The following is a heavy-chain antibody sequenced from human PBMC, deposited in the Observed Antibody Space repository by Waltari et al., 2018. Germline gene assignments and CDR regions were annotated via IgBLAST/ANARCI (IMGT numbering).Heavy chain of an antibody. V-gene: IGHV1-2*02. Sequence: QVQLVQSGAEVKKPGASVKVSCKASGYTFTGYYMHWVRQAPGQGLEWMGWINPNSGGTNYAQKFQGRVTMTRDTSISTAYMELSRLRSDDTAVYYCTRGRYYDILTGYYNAFQGWFDPWGQGTLVTVSS. CDR2: INPNSGGT. J-gene: IGHJ5*02. D-gene: IGHD3-9*01. CDR3: TRGRYYDILTGYYNAFQGWFDP. CDR1: GYTFTGYY.